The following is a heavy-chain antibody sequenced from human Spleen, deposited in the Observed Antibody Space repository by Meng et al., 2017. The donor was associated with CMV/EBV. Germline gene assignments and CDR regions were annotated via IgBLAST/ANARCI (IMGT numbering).Heavy chain of an antibody. CDR2: MNPNSGNT. CDR1: GYTFTSYD. J-gene: IGHJ6*02. D-gene: IGHD2-2*01. CDR3: ARGYIVVVPAAPPSYYYYYGMDV. Sequence: ASAKVSCKASGYTFTSYDINWVRQATGQGLEWMGWMNPNSGNTGYAQKFQGRVTMTRNTSISTAYMELSSLRSEDTAVYYCARGYIVVVPAAPPSYYYYYGMDVWGQGTTVTVSS. V-gene: IGHV1-8*01.